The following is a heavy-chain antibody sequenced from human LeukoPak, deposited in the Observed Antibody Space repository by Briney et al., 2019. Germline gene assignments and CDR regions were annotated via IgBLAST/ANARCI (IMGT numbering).Heavy chain of an antibody. CDR3: ARDRTELVGTTVYYCGIDV. CDR1: GASLSSQS. V-gene: IGHV4-59*11. J-gene: IGHJ6*02. Sequence: SERLSLACRLSGASLSSQSWSWNRQPPGKGLEWIGYIDYSGSTNYNPSLKSRVTISVDTSKHQFSLNLNSVTAADTAVYYCARDRTELVGTTVYYCGIDVLGRATTLTDSS. CDR2: IDYSGST. D-gene: IGHD1-26*01.